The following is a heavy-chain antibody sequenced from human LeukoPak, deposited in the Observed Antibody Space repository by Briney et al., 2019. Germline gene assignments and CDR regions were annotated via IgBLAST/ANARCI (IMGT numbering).Heavy chain of an antibody. CDR2: IYRGGET. V-gene: IGHV3-53*01. CDR1: GFSVSSKY. J-gene: IGHJ3*02. Sequence: PGGSLRLSCAASGFSVSSKYMTWVRQAPGKGLDWVSVIYRGGETFYADSVKGRFTISRDPSKNTMYLEMKSLRAEDTAMYYCARGYCVSSNCPSLDAFDIWGQGTLVTVSP. D-gene: IGHD2-2*01. CDR3: ARGYCVSSNCPSLDAFDI.